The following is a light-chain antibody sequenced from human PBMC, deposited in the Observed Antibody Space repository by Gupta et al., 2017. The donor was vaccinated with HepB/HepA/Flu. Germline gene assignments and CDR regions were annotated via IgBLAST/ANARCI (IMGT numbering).Light chain of an antibody. Sequence: SYVLPQPPPVSVAPGTTARITCGGSNIGSKSLHWYQRKPGQAPVLVVYDDSGRPSGIPERFSGSNSGNTATLTISRVEAGDEADYYCQVWDSSSDHVVFGGGTKLTVL. J-gene: IGLJ2*01. V-gene: IGLV3-21*03. CDR2: DDS. CDR3: QVWDSSSDHVV. CDR1: NIGSKS.